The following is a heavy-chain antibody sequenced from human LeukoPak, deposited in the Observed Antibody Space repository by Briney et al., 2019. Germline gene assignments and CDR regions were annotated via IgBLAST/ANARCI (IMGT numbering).Heavy chain of an antibody. CDR3: AAMYTVREVIIGDDY. Sequence: ASVKVSCKASGYTFTGFYIHWVRQAPGQGLEWMGWISPNSGGTNYAQKFQGRVTMTRDTSISTAYMDLNSLRSEDTAVYYCAAMYTVREVIIGDDYWGQGTLVTVSS. V-gene: IGHV1-2*02. CDR1: GYTFTGFY. D-gene: IGHD3-10*01. CDR2: ISPNSGGT. J-gene: IGHJ4*02.